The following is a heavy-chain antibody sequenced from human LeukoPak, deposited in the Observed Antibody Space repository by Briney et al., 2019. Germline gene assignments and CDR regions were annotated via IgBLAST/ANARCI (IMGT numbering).Heavy chain of an antibody. CDR2: IYSGGST. J-gene: IGHJ4*02. CDR3: VYSYGYE. CDR1: GFTFSSYA. D-gene: IGHD5-18*01. Sequence: PGGSLRLSCAASGFTFSSYAMSWVRQAPGKGLEWVSVIYSGGSTYYADSVKGRFTISRHNSKNTLYLQMNSLRAEDTAVYYCVYSYGYEWGQGTLVTVSS. V-gene: IGHV3-53*04.